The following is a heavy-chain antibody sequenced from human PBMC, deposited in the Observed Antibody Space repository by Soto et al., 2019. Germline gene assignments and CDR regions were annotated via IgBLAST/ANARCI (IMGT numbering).Heavy chain of an antibody. V-gene: IGHV3-33*01. J-gene: IGHJ4*02. CDR3: CKIDGQRIWEIDH. Sequence: QVQLVESGGGVVQPGTSLRLSCAASGFTFNSYAMHWVRQAPGKGLDWVAVIWNDGSNEYYSASVKGRFTISRDNSNNTLDLPMNRLRAEDTAVYYCCKIDGQRIWEIDHWGQGALVTVSS. CDR2: IWNDGSNE. CDR1: GFTFNSYA. D-gene: IGHD3-16*01.